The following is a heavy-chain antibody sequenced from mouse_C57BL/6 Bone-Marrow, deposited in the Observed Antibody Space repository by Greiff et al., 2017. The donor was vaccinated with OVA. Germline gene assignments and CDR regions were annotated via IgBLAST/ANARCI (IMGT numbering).Heavy chain of an antibody. CDR3: VRCLIYYEFYYFDY. D-gene: IGHD2-4*01. CDR1: GYTFTSYW. J-gene: IGHJ2*01. Sequence: QVQLQQPGAELVKPGASVKLSCKASGYTFTSYWMHWVKQRPGQGLEWIGMIHPNSGSTNYNEKFKSKATLTVDKSSSTAYMQLSSLTSEDSAVYYCVRCLIYYEFYYFDYWGQGTTLTVSS. CDR2: IHPNSGST. V-gene: IGHV1-64*01.